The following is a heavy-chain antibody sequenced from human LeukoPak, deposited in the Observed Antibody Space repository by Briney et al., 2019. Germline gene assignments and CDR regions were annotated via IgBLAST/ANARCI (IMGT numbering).Heavy chain of an antibody. CDR3: ARATVVTPWSYYYGMDV. CDR1: GFTFDDYA. Sequence: PGGSLRLSCAASGFTFDDYAMHWVRQAPGKGLEWVSGISWNSGSIGYADSVKGRFTISRDNAKNSLYLQMNSLRAEDTALYYCARATVVTPWSYYYGMDVWGQGTTVTVSS. D-gene: IGHD4-23*01. J-gene: IGHJ6*02. V-gene: IGHV3-9*01. CDR2: ISWNSGSI.